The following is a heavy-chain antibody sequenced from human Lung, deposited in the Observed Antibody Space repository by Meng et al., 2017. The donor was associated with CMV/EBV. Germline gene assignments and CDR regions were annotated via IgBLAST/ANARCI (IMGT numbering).Heavy chain of an antibody. CDR3: TRGHSGIDIYAFDI. Sequence: GGSXRLXCAGSGFILSDHYIDWVRQAPGKGLEWIGRAANKANRYTTEYAASVKGRFTFSRYDSENSLYLQMNSLKSEDTAVYYCTRGHSGIDIYAFDIWCQGTLVTVSS. CDR1: GFILSDHY. D-gene: IGHD1-26*01. V-gene: IGHV3-72*01. J-gene: IGHJ3*02. CDR2: AANKANRYTT.